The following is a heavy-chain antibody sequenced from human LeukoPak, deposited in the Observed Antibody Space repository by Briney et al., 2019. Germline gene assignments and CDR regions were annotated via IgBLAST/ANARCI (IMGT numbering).Heavy chain of an antibody. Sequence: ASVKVSCKASGGTFSSYAISRVRQAPGQGLEWMGLINPTGGSTGYAQKFQGRVTMTRDMSTSTDYMELSSLRSEDTAIYYCARDNSVGDNAWWFDPWGQGTLVTVSS. CDR3: ARDNSVGDNAWWFDP. CDR2: INPTGGST. D-gene: IGHD1-26*01. V-gene: IGHV1-46*01. J-gene: IGHJ5*02. CDR1: GGTFSSYA.